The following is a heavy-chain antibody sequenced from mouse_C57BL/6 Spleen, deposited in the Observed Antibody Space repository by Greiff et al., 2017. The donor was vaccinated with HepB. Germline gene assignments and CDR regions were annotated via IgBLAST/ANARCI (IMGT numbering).Heavy chain of an antibody. CDR3: ARSTTVVGGYWYFDV. CDR1: GYAFTNYL. CDR2: INPGSGGT. J-gene: IGHJ1*03. D-gene: IGHD1-1*01. V-gene: IGHV1-54*01. Sequence: QVQLQQSGAELVRPGTSVKVSCKASGYAFTNYLIEWVKQRPGQGLEWIGVINPGSGGTNYNEKFKGKATLTADKSSSTAYMQLSSLTSEDSAVYFCARSTTVVGGYWYFDVWGTGTTVTVSS.